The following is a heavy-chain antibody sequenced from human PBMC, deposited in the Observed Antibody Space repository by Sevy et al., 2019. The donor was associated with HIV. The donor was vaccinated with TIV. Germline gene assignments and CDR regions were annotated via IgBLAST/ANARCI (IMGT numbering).Heavy chain of an antibody. CDR3: ARDLAVAGNWFDP. Sequence: GGSLRLSCAASGFTFSSYAMHWVRQAPGKGLEWVAVISYDGSNKYYADSVKGRFTISRYNSKNTLYLQMNSLRAEDTAVYYCARDLAVAGNWFDPWGQGTLVTVSS. CDR2: ISYDGSNK. V-gene: IGHV3-30-3*01. J-gene: IGHJ5*02. CDR1: GFTFSSYA. D-gene: IGHD6-19*01.